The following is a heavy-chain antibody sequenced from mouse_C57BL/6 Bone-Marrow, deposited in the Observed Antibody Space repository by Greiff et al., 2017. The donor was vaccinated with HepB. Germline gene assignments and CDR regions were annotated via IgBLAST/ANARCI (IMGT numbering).Heavy chain of an antibody. D-gene: IGHD1-1*01. J-gene: IGHJ4*01. CDR1: GFTFTDYY. V-gene: IGHV7-3*01. CDR2: IRNKANGYTT. CDR3: ARLYGYYYAMDY. Sequence: VQLKESGGGLVQPGGSLSLSCAASGFTFTDYYMSWVRQPPGKALEWLGFIRNKANGYTTEYSASVKGRFTISRDNSQSILYLQMNALRAEDSATYYCARLYGYYYAMDYWGQGTSVTVSS.